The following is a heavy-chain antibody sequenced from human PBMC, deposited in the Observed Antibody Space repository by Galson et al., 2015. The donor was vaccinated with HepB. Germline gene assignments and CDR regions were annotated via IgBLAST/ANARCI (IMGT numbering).Heavy chain of an antibody. CDR1: GFTFSSYA. CDR2: ISSNGDEK. Sequence: SLRLSCAASGFTFSSYAMHWVRQAPGKGLEWMGVISSNGDEKYYADSVKGRFTISRDNSRDTLFLQMNSLRTEDTGVYYCATEKSKSGPHDSWGQGTLVTVSS. V-gene: IGHV3-30*04. J-gene: IGHJ4*02. CDR3: ATEKSKSGPHDS.